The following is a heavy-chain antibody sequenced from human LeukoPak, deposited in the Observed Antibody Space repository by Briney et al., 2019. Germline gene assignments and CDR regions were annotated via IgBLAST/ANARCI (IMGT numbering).Heavy chain of an antibody. Sequence: SETLSLTCAVYGGSFSGYYLSWIRQPPGKGLEWIGEINHSGSTNYNPSLKSRVTISVDTSKNQFSLKLSSVTAADTAVYYCARHVLGIAAAGPTYYYYYYYMDVWGKGTTVTISS. J-gene: IGHJ6*03. CDR2: INHSGST. V-gene: IGHV4-34*01. D-gene: IGHD6-13*01. CDR1: GGSFSGYY. CDR3: ARHVLGIAAAGPTYYYYYYYMDV.